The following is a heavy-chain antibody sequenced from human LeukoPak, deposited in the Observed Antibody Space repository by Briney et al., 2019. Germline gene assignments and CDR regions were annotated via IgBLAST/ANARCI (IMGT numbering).Heavy chain of an antibody. CDR3: AKAISVGATTDAAD. CDR2: IAGSDAGT. D-gene: IGHD1-26*01. Sequence: GGTLRLSCAASGFTFSTYAMNWVRQTPGKGLEWVSSIAGSDAGTYYADSVKGRFTISRDNSRNTLYLQMNSLRAEDTAVYYCAKAISVGATTDAADWGQGTLVTVSS. J-gene: IGHJ4*02. CDR1: GFTFSTYA. V-gene: IGHV3-23*01.